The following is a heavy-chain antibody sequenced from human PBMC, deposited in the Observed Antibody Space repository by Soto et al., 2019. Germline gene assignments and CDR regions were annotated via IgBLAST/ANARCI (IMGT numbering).Heavy chain of an antibody. J-gene: IGHJ4*02. V-gene: IGHV3-21*01. Sequence: GGSLRLSCAASGFTFSSYSMNWVRQAPGKGLEWVSSISSSSSYIYYADSVKGRFTISRDNAKNSLSLQMNSLRAEDTAVYYCARGGEWLFTDYWGQGTLVTVSS. D-gene: IGHD3-3*01. CDR1: GFTFSSYS. CDR3: ARGGEWLFTDY. CDR2: ISSSSSYI.